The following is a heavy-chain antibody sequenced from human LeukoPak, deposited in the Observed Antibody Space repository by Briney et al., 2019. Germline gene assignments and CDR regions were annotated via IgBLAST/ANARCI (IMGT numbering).Heavy chain of an antibody. CDR1: GFTFSSYS. CDR2: ISISGSTI. J-gene: IGHJ6*03. CDR3: ARRRSSYYNYYYMDV. D-gene: IGHD6-6*01. V-gene: IGHV3-48*01. Sequence: GGSLRLSCAASGFTFSSYSMNWVRQAPGKGLEWVSHISISGSTIYYADSVKGRFTISRDNAKNSLYLQMNSLRAEDTAIYYCARRRSSYYNYYYMDVWGKGTTVTISS.